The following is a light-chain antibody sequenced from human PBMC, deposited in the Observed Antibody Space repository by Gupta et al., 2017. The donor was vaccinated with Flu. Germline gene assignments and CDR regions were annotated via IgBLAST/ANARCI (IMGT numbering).Light chain of an antibody. CDR2: AAS. Sequence: DIQMTQSPSSLSASVGDRVTITCRASQSISSYLNWYQQKPGKAPKLLIYAASSLQSGVPSRFSGSGSGTDFTLTISRLQPEDFATYSCQQSYSTPYSFGQGPKLEIK. CDR1: QSISSY. J-gene: IGKJ2*03. V-gene: IGKV1-39*01. CDR3: QQSYSTPYS.